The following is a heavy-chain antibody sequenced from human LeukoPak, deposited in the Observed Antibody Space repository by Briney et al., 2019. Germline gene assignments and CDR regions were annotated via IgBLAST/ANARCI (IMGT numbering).Heavy chain of an antibody. J-gene: IGHJ3*02. D-gene: IGHD4-17*01. CDR1: GYSFTNYY. CDR2: INPSGGT. CDR3: AREGRTDYGASRSFDI. Sequence: GASVKVSCKASGYSFTNYYMQWVRHVPGQGPEWMGLINPSGGTKYAQKFHDRVTMTRDTSTSTIYMELSSLTSEDRAVYYCAREGRTDYGASRSFDIWGQGTMVTVSS. V-gene: IGHV1-46*01.